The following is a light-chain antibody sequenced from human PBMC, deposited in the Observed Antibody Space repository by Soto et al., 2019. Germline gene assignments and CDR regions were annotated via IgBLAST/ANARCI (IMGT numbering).Light chain of an antibody. Sequence: EIVLTQSPGTLSLSPGERATLSCRASQSVSSSYLAWYQQKPGQAPRLLIYGASNRATGIPDSFSGSGSGTDFTLTISRLEPEDFAVYYCLQYDSSPRTFGQGTKVEIK. CDR2: GAS. CDR3: LQYDSSPRT. J-gene: IGKJ1*01. V-gene: IGKV3-20*01. CDR1: QSVSSSY.